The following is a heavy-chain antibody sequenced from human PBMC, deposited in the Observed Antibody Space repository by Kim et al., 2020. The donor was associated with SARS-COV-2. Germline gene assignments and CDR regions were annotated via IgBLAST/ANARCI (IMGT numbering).Heavy chain of an antibody. CDR3: ARVRRRSVSDDAFDI. J-gene: IGHJ3*02. CDR1: GGSISSYY. Sequence: SETLSLTCTVSGGSISSYYWSWIRQPAGKGLEWIGRIYTSGSTNYNPSLKSRVTMSVDTSKNQFSLKLSSVTAADTAVYYCARVRRRSVSDDAFDIWGQGTMVTVSS. D-gene: IGHD3-3*01. V-gene: IGHV4-4*07. CDR2: IYTSGST.